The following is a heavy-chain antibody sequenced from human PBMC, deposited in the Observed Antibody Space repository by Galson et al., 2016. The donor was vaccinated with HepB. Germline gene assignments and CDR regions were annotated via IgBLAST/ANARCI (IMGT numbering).Heavy chain of an antibody. D-gene: IGHD2-2*01. CDR3: ARDVGGLIEGVRGVNLNYDAFDV. V-gene: IGHV3-7*03. Sequence: SLRLSCATTTFAFSRTWMTWVRQDPGKGLEWVANINEDGTKRNYMESMKGRFTISRDNAQNSLYLQMYSLTAEDTAMYFCARDVGGLIEGVRGVNLNYDAFDVCGHGTMVTVSS. J-gene: IGHJ3*01. CDR2: INEDGTKR. CDR1: TFAFSRTW.